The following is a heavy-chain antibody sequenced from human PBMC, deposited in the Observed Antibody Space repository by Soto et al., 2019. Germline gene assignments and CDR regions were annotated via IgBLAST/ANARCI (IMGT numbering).Heavy chain of an antibody. J-gene: IGHJ3*02. Sequence: PGESLKISCRGSGYSFTNYWIGWVRQMPGKGLEWMAMIYPGDSDIRYSPSFQGQVTVSADKSLSTAYLQWSSLKASDTAMYYCTRDLDYGGNSEDFDSWGQGTRVTVSS. V-gene: IGHV5-51*01. CDR2: IYPGDSDI. CDR3: TRDLDYGGNSEDFDS. CDR1: GYSFTNYW. D-gene: IGHD4-17*01.